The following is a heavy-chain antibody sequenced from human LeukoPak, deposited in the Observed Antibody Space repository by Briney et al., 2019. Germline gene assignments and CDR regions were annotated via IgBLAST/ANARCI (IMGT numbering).Heavy chain of an antibody. CDR2: FRSSSNTI. CDR3: VRDHLYSFDY. V-gene: IGHV3-48*02. CDR1: GFTFSSYS. J-gene: IGHJ4*02. D-gene: IGHD3-16*01. Sequence: PGGSLRLSCAASGFTFSSYSMNWVRQAPGKGLEWVSYFRSSSNTIYYADSVKGRFTISGDNAKNLLYLQINSLRDEDTAVYYCVRDHLYSFDYWGQGTLVTVSS.